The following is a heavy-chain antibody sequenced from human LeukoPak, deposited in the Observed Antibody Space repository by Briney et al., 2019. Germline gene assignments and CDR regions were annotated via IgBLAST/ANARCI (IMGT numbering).Heavy chain of an antibody. Sequence: GGSLRLSCAASGFTFSSYGMHWVRQAPGKGLEWVAFIRYDGSNKYYANSVKGRFTISRDNSKNTLYLQMNSLRAEDTAVYYCAREYYDILTGYLDVWGKGTTVTISS. V-gene: IGHV3-30*02. D-gene: IGHD3-9*01. CDR2: IRYDGSNK. J-gene: IGHJ6*04. CDR1: GFTFSSYG. CDR3: AREYYDILTGYLDV.